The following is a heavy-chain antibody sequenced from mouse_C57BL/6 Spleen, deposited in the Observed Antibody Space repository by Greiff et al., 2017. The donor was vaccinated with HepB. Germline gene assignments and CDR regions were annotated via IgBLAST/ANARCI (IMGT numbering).Heavy chain of an antibody. V-gene: IGHV1-62-2*01. CDR2: FYPGSGSI. D-gene: IGHD1-1*01. Sequence: QVQLKESGAELVKPGASVKLSCKASGYTFTEYTIHWVKQRSGQGLEWIGWFYPGSGSIKYNEKFKDKATLTADKSSSTVYMELSRLTSEDSAVYFCARHGDYYGSSYVDYFDYWGQGTTLTVSS. J-gene: IGHJ2*01. CDR1: GYTFTEYT. CDR3: ARHGDYYGSSYVDYFDY.